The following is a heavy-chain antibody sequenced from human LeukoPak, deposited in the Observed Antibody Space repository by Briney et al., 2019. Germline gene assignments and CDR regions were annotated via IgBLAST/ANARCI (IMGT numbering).Heavy chain of an antibody. CDR2: IYSGGST. CDR3: ARDGYSSSGYFQH. CDR1: GFTVSSNY. J-gene: IGHJ1*01. V-gene: IGHV3-53*01. D-gene: IGHD6-19*01. Sequence: PGGSLTLSCAPSGFTVSSNYMSWVRHAPGKGLEGVSVIYSGGSTYYADSVKGRFTISRDNSKNTLYLQMNRLRAEDTAVYYCARDGYSSSGYFQHWGQGTLVTVSS.